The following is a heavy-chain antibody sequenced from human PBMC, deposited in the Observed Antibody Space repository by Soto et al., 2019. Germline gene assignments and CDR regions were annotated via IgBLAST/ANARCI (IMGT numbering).Heavy chain of an antibody. CDR1: GYTFTGYY. Sequence: QVKLVQSGAEVKKPGASVKVSCKASGYTFTGYYMHWVRQAPGQGLEWMGWINPNSGGTNYAQKFQGRVTMTRDTSISTAYMELSRMRSDDTAVYYCARDRSLYDFWSGYYPPTSYGMDVWGQGTTVTVSS. J-gene: IGHJ6*02. CDR3: ARDRSLYDFWSGYYPPTSYGMDV. V-gene: IGHV1-2*02. D-gene: IGHD3-3*01. CDR2: INPNSGGT.